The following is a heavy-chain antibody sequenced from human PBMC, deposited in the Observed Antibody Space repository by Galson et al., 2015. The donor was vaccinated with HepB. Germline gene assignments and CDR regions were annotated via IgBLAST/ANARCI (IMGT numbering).Heavy chain of an antibody. Sequence: LRLSCAASGFTFRSYSMNWVRQVPGKGLEWLSYISDSSGSIYYADSVKGRFTISRDNAKDSLFLQLNSLRDEDTAIYFCARDPGPYDFWSGYGNYFDYWGQGILVTVSS. CDR2: ISDSSGSI. CDR3: ARDPGPYDFWSGYGNYFDY. CDR1: GFTFRSYS. D-gene: IGHD3-3*01. J-gene: IGHJ4*02. V-gene: IGHV3-48*02.